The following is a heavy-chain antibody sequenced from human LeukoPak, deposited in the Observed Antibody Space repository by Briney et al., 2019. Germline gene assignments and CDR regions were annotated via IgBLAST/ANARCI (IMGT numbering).Heavy chain of an antibody. CDR1: GFTFDDYG. V-gene: IGHV3-20*01. CDR2: INWNGGST. D-gene: IGHD3-22*01. J-gene: IGHJ6*02. Sequence: GGSLRLSCAASGFTFDDYGMSWVRQAPGKGLEWVSGINWNGGSTGYADSVKGRFTISRDNAKNSLYLQMNSLRAEDTALYHCARPEGYDSSGYVRLYYYYGMDVWGQGTTVTVSS. CDR3: ARPEGYDSSGYVRLYYYYGMDV.